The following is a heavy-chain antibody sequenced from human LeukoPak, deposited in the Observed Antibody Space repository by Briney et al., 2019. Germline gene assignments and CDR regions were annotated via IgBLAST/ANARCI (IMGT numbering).Heavy chain of an antibody. CDR3: ARGGGYCSSTSCYPSFDY. Sequence: GASVKVSCKASGYTFTGYYMHWVRQAPGQGLEWMGWINPNSGGTNYAQKFQGWVTMTRDTPISTAYMELSRLRSDDTAVYYCARGGGYCSSTSCYPSFDYWGQGTLVTVSS. CDR2: INPNSGGT. D-gene: IGHD2-2*01. V-gene: IGHV1-2*04. J-gene: IGHJ4*02. CDR1: GYTFTGYY.